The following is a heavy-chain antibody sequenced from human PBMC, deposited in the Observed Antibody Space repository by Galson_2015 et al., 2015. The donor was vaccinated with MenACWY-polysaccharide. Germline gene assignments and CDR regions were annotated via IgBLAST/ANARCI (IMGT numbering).Heavy chain of an antibody. CDR3: ARKFDS. CDR1: GASISRSDW. J-gene: IGHJ4*02. Sequence: ETLSLTCAVSGASISRSDWWSWVRQPPGKGLEWIGEISHGGSTNYNPSLKSRVTLSLDKSKDQFSLKMSSVTAADTAVYYCARKFDSWGQGILVTVPS. CDR2: ISHGGST. V-gene: IGHV4-4*02.